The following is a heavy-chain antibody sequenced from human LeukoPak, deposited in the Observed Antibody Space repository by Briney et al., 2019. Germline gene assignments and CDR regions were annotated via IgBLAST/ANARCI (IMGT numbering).Heavy chain of an antibody. D-gene: IGHD2-15*01. V-gene: IGHV3-21*01. CDR3: AAWEGYCSGGSCSPLDY. Sequence: GGSLRLSCAASGFTFSNYAMTWVRQAPGKGLEWVSSISSSSSYIYYADSVKGRFTISRDNAKNSLYLQMNSLRAEDTAVYYCAAWEGYCSGGSCSPLDYWGQGTLVTVSS. J-gene: IGHJ4*02. CDR2: ISSSSSYI. CDR1: GFTFSNYA.